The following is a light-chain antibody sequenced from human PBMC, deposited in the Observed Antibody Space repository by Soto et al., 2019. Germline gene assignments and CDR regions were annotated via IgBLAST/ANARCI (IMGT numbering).Light chain of an antibody. CDR3: QQYGSSPYT. J-gene: IGKJ2*01. V-gene: IGKV3D-20*01. Sequence: EIVLPQSPATLSLSPGERATLSCGASQSFSSSYVAWYQQKPGLAPRLLIYDSSSRATGIPDRFSGSGSGTDFTLTISRLEPEDFAVYYCQQYGSSPYTFGPGNKLEIK. CDR2: DSS. CDR1: QSFSSSY.